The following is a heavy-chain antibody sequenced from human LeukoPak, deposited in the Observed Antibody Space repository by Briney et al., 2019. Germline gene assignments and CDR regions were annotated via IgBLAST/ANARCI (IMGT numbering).Heavy chain of an antibody. D-gene: IGHD4-23*01. CDR3: ANIFGGNSHRSDY. V-gene: IGHV3-15*01. J-gene: IGHJ4*02. CDR2: IKTKTDGGTT. CDR1: GFTFSSAW. Sequence: GGSLRLSCAASGFTFSSAWMSWVRQAPGQGLEWLGRIKTKTDGGTTDYAAPGKGRFTISRDDSKDTLYLQMNSLKSDDTAVYYCANIFGGNSHRSDYWGQGTLVTVSS.